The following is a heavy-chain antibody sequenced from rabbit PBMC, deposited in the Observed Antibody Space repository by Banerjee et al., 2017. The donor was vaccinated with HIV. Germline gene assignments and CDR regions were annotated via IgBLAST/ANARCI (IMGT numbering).Heavy chain of an antibody. CDR2: IYVPGNGSP. V-gene: IGHV1S40*01. Sequence: QSLEESGGDLVKPGASLTLTCTASGIDFNANYYICWVRQAPGKGLEWIACIYVPGNGSPYSASWAKGRFTISKTSSTTVTLQMTSLTGADTASYFCARLGLIVGGIGNLWGQGSLVTVS. CDR1: GIDFNANYY. J-gene: IGHJ4*01. D-gene: IGHD4-2*01. CDR3: ARLGLIVGGIGNL.